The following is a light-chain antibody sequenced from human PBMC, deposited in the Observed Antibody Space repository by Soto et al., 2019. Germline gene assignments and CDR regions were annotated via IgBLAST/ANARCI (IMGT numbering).Light chain of an antibody. V-gene: IGKV3-20*01. Sequence: EIVLTQSLGTLSLSPGERATLSCRASQTIGRGYVAWYQQRRGQAPRLLIFGASRRATGIPDRFAGSGSGTYFTLTINRLEPEDFAIYYCQQYGTSPLTFGGGTKVEI. CDR1: QTIGRGY. J-gene: IGKJ4*01. CDR3: QQYGTSPLT. CDR2: GAS.